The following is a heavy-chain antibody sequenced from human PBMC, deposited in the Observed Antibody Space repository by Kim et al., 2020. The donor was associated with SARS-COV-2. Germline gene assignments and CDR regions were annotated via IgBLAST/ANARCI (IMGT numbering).Heavy chain of an antibody. Sequence: DGSTKSYADSVKGRFTVSKDNSQNTLFLQMNYLRPEDTAVYYCTRDRAIDQWGQGTLVTVSS. D-gene: IGHD3-10*01. J-gene: IGHJ4*02. V-gene: IGHV3-30*03. CDR2: DGSTK. CDR3: TRDRAIDQ.